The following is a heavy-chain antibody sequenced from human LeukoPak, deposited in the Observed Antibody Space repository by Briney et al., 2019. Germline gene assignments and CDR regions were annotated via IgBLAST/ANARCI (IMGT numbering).Heavy chain of an antibody. D-gene: IGHD3-10*01. CDR3: ARDRPYGSYDY. CDR1: GFTFSSYW. CDR2: IKEDGSRK. V-gene: IGHV3-7*01. Sequence: PGGSLRLFCAASGFTFSSYWMSWVRQAPGKRLEWVANIKEDGSRKNYVDSVEGRFTISRDNAKKSLSLQMISLRAEDTAVYYCARDRPYGSYDYWGQGTLVTVSS. J-gene: IGHJ4*02.